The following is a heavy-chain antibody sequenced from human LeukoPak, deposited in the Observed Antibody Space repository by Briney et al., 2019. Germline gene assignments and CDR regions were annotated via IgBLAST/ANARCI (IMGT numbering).Heavy chain of an antibody. V-gene: IGHV3-48*01. J-gene: IGHJ4*02. CDR2: ISSDSSII. D-gene: IGHD3-16*01. Sequence: PGGSLRLSCEVSGFTFSGSEMHWMRQAPGKGPEWVSCISSDSSIIYYAESVKGRFTISRDNAKNSLYLQMNSLRAEDTAVYFCVRGWPVWWGQGTLVTVSS. CDR3: VRGWPVW. CDR1: GFTFSGSE.